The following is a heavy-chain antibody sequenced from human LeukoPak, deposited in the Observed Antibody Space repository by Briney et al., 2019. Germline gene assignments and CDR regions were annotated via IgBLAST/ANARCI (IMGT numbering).Heavy chain of an antibody. J-gene: IGHJ5*02. V-gene: IGHV4-61*02. CDR2: IYTSGST. Sequence: TASQTLSLTCTVSGGSISSGSYYWSWIRQPAGKGLEWIGRIYTSGSTNYNPSLKSRVTISVDTSKNRFSLKLSSVTAADTAVYYCARDGTVNWFDPWGQGTLVTVSS. D-gene: IGHD4-17*01. CDR3: ARDGTVNWFDP. CDR1: GGSISSGSYY.